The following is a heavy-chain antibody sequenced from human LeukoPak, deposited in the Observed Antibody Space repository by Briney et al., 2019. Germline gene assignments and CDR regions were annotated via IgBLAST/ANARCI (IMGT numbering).Heavy chain of an antibody. CDR2: ISAGGHST. CDR1: GFTFSNYA. CDR3: AKEESTQFDP. Sequence: GGSLRLSCAASGFTFSNYAVSWVRQAPGKGLEWVSAISAGGHSTYYADSVKGRFTISRDNSKNTLFLQMNSLRAEDTAVYFCAKEESTQFDPWGQGTLVTVSS. D-gene: IGHD5/OR15-5a*01. V-gene: IGHV3-23*01. J-gene: IGHJ5*02.